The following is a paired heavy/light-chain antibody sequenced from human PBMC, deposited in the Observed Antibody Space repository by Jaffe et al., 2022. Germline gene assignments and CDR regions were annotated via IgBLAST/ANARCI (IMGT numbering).Heavy chain of an antibody. CDR2: IRNKRNSFTT. Sequence: EVQLVESGGGLVQPGGSLRLSCAASGFTFSDHYMDWVRQAPGKGLEWVGRIRNKRNSFTTEYAASVKGRFTISRDDSQSSLILQMNSLTTEDTAVYFCARPHDSSWYGSYFDYWGQGTLVTVSS. V-gene: IGHV3-72*01. CDR1: GFTFSDHY. J-gene: IGHJ4*02. CDR3: ARPHDSSWYGSYFDY. D-gene: IGHD6-13*01.
Light chain of an antibody. CDR1: QGISSS. Sequence: DIQLTQSPSFLSASVGDRVTITCRASQGISSSLAWYQQKPGKAPKLLIYGASTLQSGVPSRFSGSGSGTEFTLTISSLQPEDFATYYCQQLTTYPITFGQGTRLEIK. CDR3: QQLTTYPIT. V-gene: IGKV1-9*01. J-gene: IGKJ5*01. CDR2: GAS.